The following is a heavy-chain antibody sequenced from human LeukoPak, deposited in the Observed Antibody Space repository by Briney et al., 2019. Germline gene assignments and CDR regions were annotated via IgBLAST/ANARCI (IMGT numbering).Heavy chain of an antibody. CDR2: IHPADSNT. J-gene: IGHJ4*02. CDR3: ARLKYGDYEPFDY. D-gene: IGHD4-17*01. Sequence: PGGSLRLSCQGSGYSFTNYWIAWVRQMSGKGLEFMGFIHPADSNTRYSPSFQGQVTISADKSISTAYLQWSSLKASDTAMYYCARLKYGDYEPFDYWGQGTLVTVSS. V-gene: IGHV5-51*01. CDR1: GYSFTNYW.